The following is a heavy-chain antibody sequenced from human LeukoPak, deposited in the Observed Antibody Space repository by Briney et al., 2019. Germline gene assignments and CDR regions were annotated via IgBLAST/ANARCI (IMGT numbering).Heavy chain of an antibody. CDR3: ARGGQLEGGASYYYYYMDV. Sequence: PSETLSLTCAVYGGSFNGYYWSWIRQSPGEGLEWIGEINDSGVTNCNPSLESRVVLSVDTSKNQVSLKLRSVTAADTAVYYCARGGQLEGGASYYYYYMDVWGKGTTVTVSS. CDR2: INDSGVT. V-gene: IGHV4-34*01. D-gene: IGHD2-2*01. J-gene: IGHJ6*03. CDR1: GGSFNGYY.